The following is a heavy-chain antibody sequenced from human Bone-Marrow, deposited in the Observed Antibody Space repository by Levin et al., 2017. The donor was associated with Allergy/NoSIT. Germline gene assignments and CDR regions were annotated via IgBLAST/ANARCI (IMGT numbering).Heavy chain of an antibody. CDR3: AHRIEGIVVVVAATPVDY. V-gene: IGHV2-5*02. CDR2: IYWDDDK. CDR1: GFSLSTSGVG. J-gene: IGHJ4*02. Sequence: SGPTLVKPPQTLTLTCTFSGFSLSTSGVGVGWIRQPPGKALEWLALIYWDDDKRYSPSLKSRLTITKDTSKNQVVLTMTNMDPVDTATYYCAHRIEGIVVVVAATPVDYWGQGTLVTVSS. D-gene: IGHD2-15*01.